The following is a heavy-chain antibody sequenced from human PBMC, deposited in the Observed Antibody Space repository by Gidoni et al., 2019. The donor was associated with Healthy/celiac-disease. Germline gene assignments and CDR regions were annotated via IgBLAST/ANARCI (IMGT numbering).Heavy chain of an antibody. V-gene: IGHV1-46*01. CDR2: INPSGGST. CDR1: GYTFTRYY. D-gene: IGHD6-6*01. J-gene: IGHJ6*02. Sequence: QVQLVQSGAEVKKPGASVKVSCKASGYTFTRYYMHWVRQAPGQGLEWMGIINPSGGSTSYAQKFQGRVTMTRDTSTSTVYMELSSLRSEDTAVYYCARDPPFEYSSSARDYYYGMDVWGQGTTVTVSS. CDR3: ARDPPFEYSSSARDYYYGMDV.